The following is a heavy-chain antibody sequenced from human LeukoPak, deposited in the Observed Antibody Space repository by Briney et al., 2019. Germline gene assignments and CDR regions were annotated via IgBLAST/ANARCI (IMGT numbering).Heavy chain of an antibody. J-gene: IGHJ4*02. V-gene: IGHV4-38-2*01. D-gene: IGHD1-26*01. Sequence: SETLSLTRAVSGYSISSGYYWGWIRRPPGKGLEGIGRIYHSGSTYYNPSLKSRVNISVDTSKNQFSLKLSSVTAADTAVYYCARRRVGFTVDYWSQGTLVTVSS. CDR3: ARRRVGFTVDY. CDR2: IYHSGST. CDR1: GYSISSGYY.